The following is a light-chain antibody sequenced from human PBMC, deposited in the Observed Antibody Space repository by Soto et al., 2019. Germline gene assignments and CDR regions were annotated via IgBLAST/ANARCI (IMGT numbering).Light chain of an antibody. Sequence: DIVMPQSPLSLPVTPLEPTSISXGTRQSLLHSNGYNYLDWYLQKPGQSPQLLIYLGSNRASGVPDRFSGSGSGTDFTLKISRVEAEDVGVYYCTQALRPTFGQGTRLEIK. J-gene: IGKJ5*01. CDR2: LGS. V-gene: IGKV2-28*01. CDR3: TQALRPT. CDR1: QSLLHSNGYNY.